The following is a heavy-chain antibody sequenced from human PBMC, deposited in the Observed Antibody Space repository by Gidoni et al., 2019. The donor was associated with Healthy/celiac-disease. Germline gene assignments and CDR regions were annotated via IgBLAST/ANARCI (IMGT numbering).Heavy chain of an antibody. D-gene: IGHD5-12*01. CDR2: INSDGSST. Sequence: EVQLVESGGGLVQPGGSLRLSCAAPGFTFRSYWMHWVRQAPGKGLGWVSRINSDGSSTSYADSVKGRFTISRDNAKNTLYLQMNSLRAEDTAVYYCARARGYSGYGRFDPWGQGTLVTVSS. CDR1: GFTFRSYW. J-gene: IGHJ5*02. V-gene: IGHV3-74*01. CDR3: ARARGYSGYGRFDP.